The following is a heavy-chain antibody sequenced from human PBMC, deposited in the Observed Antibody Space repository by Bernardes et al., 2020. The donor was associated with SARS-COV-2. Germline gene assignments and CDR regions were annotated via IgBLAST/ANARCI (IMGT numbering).Heavy chain of an antibody. CDR1: RFTFSSYG. D-gene: IGHD3-10*01. Sequence: GGSLRLSCAASRFTFSSYGMQWVRQAPGKGLEWVAVIWYDGSNKYYADSVKGRFTISRDNSKNTLYLQMNSLRAEDTAVYYCARLGSYGSGSGDYWGQGTLVTVSS. V-gene: IGHV3-33*01. J-gene: IGHJ4*02. CDR3: ARLGSYGSGSGDY. CDR2: IWYDGSNK.